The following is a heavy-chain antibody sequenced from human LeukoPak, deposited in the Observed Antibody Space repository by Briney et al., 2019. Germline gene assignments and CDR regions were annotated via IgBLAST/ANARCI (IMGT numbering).Heavy chain of an antibody. D-gene: IGHD6-19*01. CDR3: ARVRVAVAGTGGFDY. CDR2: INSDGSST. CDR1: GFTFSSYW. Sequence: GGSLRLSCAASGFTFSSYWMHWVRQAPGKGLVWVSRINSDGSSTSYADSVKGRFTISRDNAKNTLYLQMNSLRAEDTAVYYCARVRVAVAGTGGFDYWGQGTLVTVSS. J-gene: IGHJ4*02. V-gene: IGHV3-74*01.